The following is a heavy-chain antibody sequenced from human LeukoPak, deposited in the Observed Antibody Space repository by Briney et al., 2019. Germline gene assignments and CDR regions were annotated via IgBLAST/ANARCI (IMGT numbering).Heavy chain of an antibody. CDR1: GFTFSSYS. CDR3: AKDSGLGYCSGGSCYPFGY. Sequence: GGSLRLSCAASGFTFSSYSMNWVRQAPGKGLEWVSAISGSGGSTYYADSVKGRFTISRDNSKNTLYLQMNSLRAEDTAVYYCAKDSGLGYCSGGSCYPFGYWGQGTLVTVSS. D-gene: IGHD2-15*01. CDR2: ISGSGGST. J-gene: IGHJ4*02. V-gene: IGHV3-23*01.